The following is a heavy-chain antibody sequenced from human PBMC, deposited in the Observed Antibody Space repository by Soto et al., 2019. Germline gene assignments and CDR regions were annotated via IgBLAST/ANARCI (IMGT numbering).Heavy chain of an antibody. V-gene: IGHV2-5*02. CDR2: IYWDDDK. D-gene: IGHD3-10*01. CDR3: AHRRQHYYGSGQGDWFDP. CDR1: GFSLSTSGVG. J-gene: IGHJ5*02. Sequence: QITLKESGPTLVKPTQTLTLTCTFSGFSLSTSGVGVGWIRQPPGKALEWLALIYWDDDKRYSPSLKSRLTITKDTSKNQVVLTMTNMDPVDTATYYGAHRRQHYYGSGQGDWFDPWGQGTLVTVSS.